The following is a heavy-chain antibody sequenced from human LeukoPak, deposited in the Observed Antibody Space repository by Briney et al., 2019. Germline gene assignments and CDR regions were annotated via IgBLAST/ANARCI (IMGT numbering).Heavy chain of an antibody. Sequence: EASVKVSCKASGGTFSSYAINWVRQAPGQGLEWMGGIIPIFGTANYAQKFQGRVTITADESTSTAYMELSSLRSEDTAVYYCASWSPGIADYWGQGTLVTVSS. V-gene: IGHV1-69*13. CDR1: GGTFSSYA. D-gene: IGHD6-13*01. CDR3: ASWSPGIADY. CDR2: IIPIFGTA. J-gene: IGHJ4*02.